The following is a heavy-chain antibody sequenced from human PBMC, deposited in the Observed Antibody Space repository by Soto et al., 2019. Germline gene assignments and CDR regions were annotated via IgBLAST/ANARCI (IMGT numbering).Heavy chain of an antibody. CDR1: GFTFSDYG. J-gene: IGHJ3*02. V-gene: IGHV3-30*03. CDR3: SRPVIRHINGLDN. D-gene: IGHD2-8*01. CDR2: ISLDGINK. Sequence: QVQLVESGGGVVQPGRSVRLSCAAAGFTFSDYGIHWVRQAPGKGLEWVAVISLDGINKYFADSVKGRFTITRDNYQNTLYLQMNSRRAEATAVYHCSRPVIRHINGLDNWGQGTMVTVSS.